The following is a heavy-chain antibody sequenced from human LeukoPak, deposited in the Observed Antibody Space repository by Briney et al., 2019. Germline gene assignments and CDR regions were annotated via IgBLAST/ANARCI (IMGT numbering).Heavy chain of an antibody. D-gene: IGHD2-15*01. CDR3: ARDISSSTRAFGM. CDR1: GFTLSSYE. J-gene: IGHJ3*02. CDR2: ISSSTSHT. Sequence: GGSLRLSCAASGFTLSSYEMTWVRQAPGKGLEWVSFISSSTSHTFYADSVKGRFTIFRDTAKNSLYLQMNNLRGEDTALYYCARDISSSTRAFGMWGQGTMVAVS. V-gene: IGHV3-48*03.